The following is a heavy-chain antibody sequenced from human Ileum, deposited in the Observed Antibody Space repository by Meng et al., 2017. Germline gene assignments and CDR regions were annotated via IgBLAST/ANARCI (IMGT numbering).Heavy chain of an antibody. CDR3: ARTARVFDP. CDR2: IFYNGDI. Sequence: QVQLQESGPGLVKPSETPSLTCTVSGASISAYYWSWIRQPPGKGLECIGYIFYNGDINYNPSLKSRVTISLDTSKSQISLKLTSVTAADTAVYYCARTARVFDPWGQGTLVTVSS. CDR1: GASISAYY. V-gene: IGHV4-59*01. J-gene: IGHJ5*02.